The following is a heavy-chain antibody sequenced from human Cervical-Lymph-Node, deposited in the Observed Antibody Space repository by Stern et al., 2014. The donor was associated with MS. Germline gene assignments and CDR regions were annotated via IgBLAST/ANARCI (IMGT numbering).Heavy chain of an antibody. CDR1: GGSISSVAYY. J-gene: IGHJ6*02. CDR2: IYYSGSS. CDR3: ARDSHYDSKYGLDV. V-gene: IGHV4-31*03. Sequence: QLQLQESGPGLVTPSQTLSLTCTVSGGSISSVAYYWTWIRQHPGKRLEXIGYIYYSGSSIYNPSLKSRVTISVDTSKNQFSLELSSVTAADTAVYYCARDSHYDSKYGLDVWGQGTTVTVSS. D-gene: IGHD3-22*01.